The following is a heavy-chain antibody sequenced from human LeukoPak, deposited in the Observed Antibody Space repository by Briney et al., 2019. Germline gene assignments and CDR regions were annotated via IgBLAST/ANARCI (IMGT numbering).Heavy chain of an antibody. J-gene: IGHJ5*02. CDR1: GGSFSGYY. D-gene: IGHD3-10*01. Sequence: SETLSLTCAVYGGSFSGYYWSWIRQPPGKGLEWIGEINHSGSTNYNPSLKSRVTISVDTSKNQFSLKLSSATAADTAVYYCARGFGKFRMTSWFDPWGQGTLVTVSS. CDR3: ARGFGKFRMTSWFDP. V-gene: IGHV4-34*01. CDR2: INHSGST.